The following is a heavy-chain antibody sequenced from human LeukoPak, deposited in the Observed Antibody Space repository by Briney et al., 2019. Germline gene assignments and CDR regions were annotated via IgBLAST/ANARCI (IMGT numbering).Heavy chain of an antibody. CDR2: IYSDNT. D-gene: IGHD2-2*02. V-gene: IGHV3-66*03. CDR3: AKDRSGMAYHFDF. J-gene: IGHJ4*02. CDR1: GFTVSSNS. Sequence: PGGSLRLSCTVSGFTVSSNSMSWVRQAPGKGVEWVSFIYSDNTHYSDSVKGRFTISRDNSKNTLYLQMDSLSAEDTAVYYCAKDRSGMAYHFDFWGQGTLVTVSS.